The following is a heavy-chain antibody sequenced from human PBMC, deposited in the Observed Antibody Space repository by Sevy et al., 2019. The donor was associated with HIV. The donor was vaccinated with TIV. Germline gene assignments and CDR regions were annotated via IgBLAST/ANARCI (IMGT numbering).Heavy chain of an antibody. CDR1: GFSLSTSGVG. V-gene: IGHV2-5*01. CDR3: AHLYYDILTGYYNLDY. D-gene: IGHD3-9*01. J-gene: IGHJ4*02. CDR2: IYWNDDK. Sequence: SGPTLVKPTQTLTLTCTFSGFSLSTSGVGVGWIRQPPGKALEWLALIYWNDDKRYSPSLKSRLTITKDTSKNQVVLTMTNMDPVDTATYYSAHLYYDILTGYYNLDYWGQGTLVTVSS.